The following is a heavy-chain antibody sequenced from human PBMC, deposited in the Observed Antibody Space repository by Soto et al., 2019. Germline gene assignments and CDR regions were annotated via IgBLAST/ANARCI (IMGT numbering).Heavy chain of an antibody. CDR3: ARGRGYSGDDHYYYFDMDV. J-gene: IGHJ6*02. CDR1: GGTFNNYP. CDR2: SIPIFGTA. V-gene: IGHV1-69*13. D-gene: IGHD5-12*01. Sequence: SVKVSCKASGGTFNNYPITWVRQAPGQGLEWMGGSIPIFGTANYAQKFQGRVTISVDESTSTAYMELSSLRSEDTAVYYCARGRGYSGDDHYYYFDMDVWGQGTTVT.